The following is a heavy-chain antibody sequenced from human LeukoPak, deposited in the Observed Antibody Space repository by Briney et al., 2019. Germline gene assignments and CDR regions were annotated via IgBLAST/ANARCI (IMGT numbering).Heavy chain of an antibody. Sequence: SETLSLTCTVSGGSISSYYWSWIRQPPGKGLEWIGYIYYSGSTNYNPSFKSRVTISVDTSKNQFSLKLSSVTAADTAVYYCARGRVAARPENYYYYGMDVWGQGTTVTVSS. V-gene: IGHV4-59*12. CDR2: IYYSGST. CDR1: GGSISSYY. CDR3: ARGRVAARPENYYYYGMDV. D-gene: IGHD6-6*01. J-gene: IGHJ6*02.